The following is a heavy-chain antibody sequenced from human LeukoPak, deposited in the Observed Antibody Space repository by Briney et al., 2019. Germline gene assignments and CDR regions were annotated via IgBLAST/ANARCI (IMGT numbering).Heavy chain of an antibody. D-gene: IGHD5-18*01. Sequence: GGSLRLSCAASGFTFSSYWMHWVRQALGKGLVWVSRINSDGSSTNYADSVKGRFTISRDNAKNTLYLQMNSLRTEDTAVYYCARVLDTPMVYGTLGYWGQGTLVTVSS. J-gene: IGHJ4*02. V-gene: IGHV3-74*01. CDR1: GFTFSSYW. CDR2: INSDGSST. CDR3: ARVLDTPMVYGTLGY.